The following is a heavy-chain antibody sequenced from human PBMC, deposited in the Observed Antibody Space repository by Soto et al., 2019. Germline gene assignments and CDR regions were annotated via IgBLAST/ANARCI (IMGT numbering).Heavy chain of an antibody. CDR1: GFSFSSYG. D-gene: IGHD1-1*01. J-gene: IGHJ4*02. CDR3: EKQESDWNDHFGY. CDR2: ISYDGTDE. V-gene: IGHV3-30*18. Sequence: QVQLVESGGGVVQPGRSLRLSCAASGFSFSSYGMHWVRQAPGKGLEWVAMISYDGTDEYYADSVKGRFTISRDNSKNAVYLQMNSLRAEDTAVYYCEKQESDWNDHFGYWGQGTLVTVSS.